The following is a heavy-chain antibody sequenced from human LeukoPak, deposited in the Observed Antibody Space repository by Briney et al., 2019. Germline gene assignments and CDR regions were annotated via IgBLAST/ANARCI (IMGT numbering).Heavy chain of an antibody. J-gene: IGHJ4*02. CDR2: IYYSGST. Sequence: SETLSLTCTVSGGSISSSSYYWGWIRQPPGKGLEWIGSIYYSGSTYYNPSRKSRFTITVDTTKNKFSLKLSAVTAADPAVYYCARHLLWFGELSGGFDYWGQGTLVTVSS. D-gene: IGHD3-10*01. V-gene: IGHV4-39*07. CDR3: ARHLLWFGELSGGFDY. CDR1: GGSISSSSYY.